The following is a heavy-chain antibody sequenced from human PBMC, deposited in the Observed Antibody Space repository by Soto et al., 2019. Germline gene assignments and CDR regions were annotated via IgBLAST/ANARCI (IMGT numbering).Heavy chain of an antibody. Sequence: GGSLRLSCAASGFTFSSYGMHWVRQAPGKGLEWVAVISYDGSNKYYADSVKGRFTISRDNAKNTLYLQMNSLRVEDTAVYFCARDRGYPDSFDIWGQGTMVTVSS. V-gene: IGHV3-30*03. CDR2: ISYDGSNK. D-gene: IGHD3-10*01. CDR1: GFTFSSYG. J-gene: IGHJ3*02. CDR3: ARDRGYPDSFDI.